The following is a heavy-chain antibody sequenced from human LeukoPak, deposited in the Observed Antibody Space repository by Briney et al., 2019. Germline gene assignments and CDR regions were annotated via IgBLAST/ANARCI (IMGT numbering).Heavy chain of an antibody. J-gene: IGHJ4*02. CDR1: GFTFSSYA. D-gene: IGHD2-2*01. V-gene: IGHV3-23*01. Sequence: GGSLRLSCAASGFTFSSYAMSWVRQAPGKGLEWVSAISGSGGSTYYADSVKGRFTISRDNSQNTLYLQMNSLRAEDTAVYYCAKDRGYCSSTSCSFDYWGQGTLVTVSS. CDR2: ISGSGGST. CDR3: AKDRGYCSSTSCSFDY.